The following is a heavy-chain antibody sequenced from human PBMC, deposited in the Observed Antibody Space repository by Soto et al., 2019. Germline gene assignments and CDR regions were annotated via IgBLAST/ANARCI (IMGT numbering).Heavy chain of an antibody. V-gene: IGHV1-8*01. Sequence: QVQLVQSGAEVKKPGASVKVSCKASGYTFTSYDINWVRQATGQGLEWMGWMNPNSGNTGYAQKFQGRVTMTRNTSISTADMELSSLGSEDTALYFCARGLAAAGTGFDPWGQGTLVTVSS. J-gene: IGHJ5*02. CDR3: ARGLAAAGTGFDP. CDR2: MNPNSGNT. D-gene: IGHD6-13*01. CDR1: GYTFTSYD.